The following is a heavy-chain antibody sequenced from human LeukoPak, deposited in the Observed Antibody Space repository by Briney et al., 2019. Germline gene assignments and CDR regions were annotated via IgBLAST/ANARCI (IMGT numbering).Heavy chain of an antibody. CDR2: INHSGST. D-gene: IGHD3-10*01. Sequence: PSETLSLTCAVYGGSVSGYYWSWIRQPPGKGLEWNGEINHSGSTNYNPSLKSRVTISVEKSKNQFSLKLSSVTAADTAVDYCGRRRFYGSGSYGYWGQGTLVTVSS. CDR1: GGSVSGYY. CDR3: GRRRFYGSGSYGY. V-gene: IGHV4-34*01. J-gene: IGHJ4*02.